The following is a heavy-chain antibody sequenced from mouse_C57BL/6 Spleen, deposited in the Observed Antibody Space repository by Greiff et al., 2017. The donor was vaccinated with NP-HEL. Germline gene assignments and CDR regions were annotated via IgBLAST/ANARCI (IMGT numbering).Heavy chain of an antibody. D-gene: IGHD3-2*02. CDR1: GYAFSSSW. Sequence: QVQLQQSGPELVKPGASVKISCKASGYAFSSSWMNWVKQRPGKGLEWIGRIYPGDGDTNYNGKFKGKATLTADKSSSTAYMQLSSLTSEDSAVYFCARQAEQDYWGQGTTLTVSS. J-gene: IGHJ2*01. CDR2: IYPGDGDT. CDR3: ARQAEQDY. V-gene: IGHV1-82*01.